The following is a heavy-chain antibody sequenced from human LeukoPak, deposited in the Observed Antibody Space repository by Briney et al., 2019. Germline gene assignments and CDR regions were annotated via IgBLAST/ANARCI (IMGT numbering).Heavy chain of an antibody. J-gene: IGHJ4*02. V-gene: IGHV3-23*01. D-gene: IGHD4-17*01. CDR2: ISGSGGST. Sequence: GGSLRLPCAASGFTFSSYAMSWVRQAPGKGLEWVSAISGSGGSTYYADSVKGRFTISRDNSKNTLYLQMNSLRAEDTAVYYCAKERGRWIGYGDYVAYWGQGTLVTVSS. CDR3: AKERGRWIGYGDYVAY. CDR1: GFTFSSYA.